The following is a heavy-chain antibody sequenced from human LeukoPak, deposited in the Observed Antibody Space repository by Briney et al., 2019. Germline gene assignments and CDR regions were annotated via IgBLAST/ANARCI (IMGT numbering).Heavy chain of an antibody. D-gene: IGHD6-13*01. CDR3: ARAYGSNSNDY. J-gene: IGHJ4*02. CDR1: GFTVSTNY. V-gene: IGHV3-66*02. CDR2: VYGGNTS. Sequence: PGGSLRLSCAASGFTVSTNYMSWARQAPGKGLEWVSVVYGGNTSYYADSVKGRFTISRDTSKYTVHLQMNSLRTEDTAVYYCARAYGSNSNDYWGQGTLVTVSS.